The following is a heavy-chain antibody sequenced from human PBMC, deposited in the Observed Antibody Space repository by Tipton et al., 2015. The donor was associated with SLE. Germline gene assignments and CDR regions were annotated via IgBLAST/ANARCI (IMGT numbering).Heavy chain of an antibody. CDR1: GFTFSDYY. V-gene: IGHV3-11*04. Sequence: SLRLSCAASGFTFSDYYMSWIRQAPGKGLEWFSHSTSSGTTIYYADSVKGRLTISRENTKNSLYLQMDSLRAEDTAVYYCARSTYYYDRTSYKYSSYYYYMDVWGKGTTVIVSS. CDR2: STSSGTTI. J-gene: IGHJ6*03. CDR3: ARSTYYYDRTSYKYSSYYYYMDV. D-gene: IGHD3-22*01.